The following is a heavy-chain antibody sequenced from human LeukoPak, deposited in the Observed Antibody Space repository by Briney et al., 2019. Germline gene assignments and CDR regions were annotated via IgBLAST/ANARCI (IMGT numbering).Heavy chain of an antibody. CDR3: ARVVGGGAFDI. D-gene: IGHD1-26*01. V-gene: IGHV1-46*01. CDR1: GFTFTRYY. Sequence: RASVKLSCKASGFTFTRYYMHWVRQAPGQGLEWMGIINPGGGSPNYAQKFQGRLTMTRVMSTTTVYMELSSLTSEDTAVYFCARVVGGGAFDIWGQGTTVTVSS. J-gene: IGHJ3*02. CDR2: INPGGGSP.